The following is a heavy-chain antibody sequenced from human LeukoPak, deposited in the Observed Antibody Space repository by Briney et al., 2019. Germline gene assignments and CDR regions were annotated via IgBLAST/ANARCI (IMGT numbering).Heavy chain of an antibody. CDR3: ARVETPTNGYDSYDF. CDR2: IRQDGSDK. J-gene: IGHJ4*02. D-gene: IGHD5-12*01. V-gene: IGHV3-7*01. CDR1: GFTFSSYT. Sequence: GGSLRLSCAASGFTFSSYTMSWVRQAPGKGLEWVANIRQDGSDKYYVDSVKGRFTISRDNAKNSLYLQMNSLRAEDTAVYYCARVETPTNGYDSYDFWGQGTLVTVST.